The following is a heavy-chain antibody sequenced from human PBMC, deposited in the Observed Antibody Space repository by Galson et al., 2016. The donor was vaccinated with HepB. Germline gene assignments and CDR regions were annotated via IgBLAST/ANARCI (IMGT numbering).Heavy chain of an antibody. CDR1: GFDFSVSA. V-gene: IGHV3-74*01. CDR2: IYRDGSGT. D-gene: IGHD5-24*01. Sequence: SLRLSCAASGFDFSVSAMHWVRQAPGKGLVWVSRIYRDGSGTNYADSVKGRFTMSRDNAKNTMYLQMNSLRAEDTAVYYCVRDGDAYNFDFWGQGTLVTVSS. CDR3: VRDGDAYNFDF. J-gene: IGHJ4*02.